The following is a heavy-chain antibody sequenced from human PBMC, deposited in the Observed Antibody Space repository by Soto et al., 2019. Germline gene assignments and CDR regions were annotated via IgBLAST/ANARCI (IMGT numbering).Heavy chain of an antibody. CDR1: GYIFTSYG. CDR3: ARFNGSGTNYYMDV. J-gene: IGHJ6*03. V-gene: IGHV1-18*01. CDR2: ISVDSGNT. D-gene: IGHD3-10*01. Sequence: QVQLVQSGAELKKPGASAKVSCKASGYIFTSYGISWVRQAPGQGLEWMAWISVDSGNTNYAQNFQGRVTMTTDTSASTAHMELRSLRSDDTAVYYCARFNGSGTNYYMDVCGKGTTVIFSS.